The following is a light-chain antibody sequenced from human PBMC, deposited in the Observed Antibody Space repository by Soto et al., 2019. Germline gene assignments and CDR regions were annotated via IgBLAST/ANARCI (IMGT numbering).Light chain of an antibody. J-gene: IGLJ3*02. V-gene: IGLV2-8*01. CDR1: SSDVGGYNY. Sequence: QSALTQPPSASGSPGQSVTISCTGTSSDVGGYNYVSWYQQHPGKAPKLMIYEVSKLPSGVPDRLFGSKSGNTASLTVSGLQAEEEADYYCSSYAGSNLWVFGGGTKLTVL. CDR2: EVS. CDR3: SSYAGSNLWV.